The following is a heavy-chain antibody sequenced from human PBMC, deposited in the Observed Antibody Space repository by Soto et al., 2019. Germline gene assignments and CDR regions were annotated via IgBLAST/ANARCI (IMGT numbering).Heavy chain of an antibody. Sequence: SETLSLTXTVSGGSVSSGSYYWSWIRQPPGKGLEWIGYIYYSGSTNYNPSLKSRVTISVDTSKNQFSLKLSSVTAADTAVYYCARVPAAAGTRGYFDYWGQGTLVTVSS. CDR3: ARVPAAAGTRGYFDY. V-gene: IGHV4-61*01. CDR1: GGSVSSGSYY. CDR2: IYYSGST. J-gene: IGHJ4*02. D-gene: IGHD6-13*01.